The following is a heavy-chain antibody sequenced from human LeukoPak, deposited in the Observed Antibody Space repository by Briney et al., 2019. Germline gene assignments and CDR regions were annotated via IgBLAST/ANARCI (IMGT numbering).Heavy chain of an antibody. V-gene: IGHV3-48*02. CDR1: GFAFTTYT. D-gene: IGHD4-17*01. Sequence: GGSLRLFCAASGFAFTTYTMNWVRQAPGKGLEWVSYFSSSSSSIYYADSVKGRFTISRDNAKNSLYPPMNSLRDEDTAVYYCASPADYGDYVRWWGQGTLVTVSS. J-gene: IGHJ4*02. CDR2: FSSSSSSI. CDR3: ASPADYGDYVRW.